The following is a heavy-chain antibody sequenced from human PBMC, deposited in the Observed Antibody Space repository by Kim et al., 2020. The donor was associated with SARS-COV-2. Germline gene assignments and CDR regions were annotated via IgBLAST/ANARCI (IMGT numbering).Heavy chain of an antibody. CDR2: IIPLLDIT. CDR1: GGTFNSYA. V-gene: IGHV1-69*04. CDR3: ARGVGYCSSTSCYNQGLDV. D-gene: IGHD2-2*02. Sequence: SVKVSCKASGGTFNSYAISWVRQAPGQGLQWMGRIIPLLDITDYAQKFQGRVTITADKSTTTAYMELSSLTSEDTALYFCARGVGYCSSTSCYNQGLDVGGQGTTVTVSS. J-gene: IGHJ6*02.